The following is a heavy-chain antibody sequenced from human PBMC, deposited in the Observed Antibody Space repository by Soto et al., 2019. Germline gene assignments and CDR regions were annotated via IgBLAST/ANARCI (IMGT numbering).Heavy chain of an antibody. CDR1: GFTFSSYG. Sequence: QVPLVESGGDVVQPGRSLRLSCAASGFTFSSYGMHWVRQAPGKGLEWVAVIWYDGSDKYYADSVKGRFTISRDNSKNTLYLQMNSLMDEDTAVYYCARAFWYGIGWYPFDFWGQGTLVTVSS. D-gene: IGHD6-19*01. CDR3: ARAFWYGIGWYPFDF. CDR2: IWYDGSDK. J-gene: IGHJ4*02. V-gene: IGHV3-33*01.